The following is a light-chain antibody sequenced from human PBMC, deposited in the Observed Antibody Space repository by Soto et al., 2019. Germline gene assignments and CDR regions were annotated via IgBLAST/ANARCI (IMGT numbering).Light chain of an antibody. J-gene: IGKJ4*01. CDR3: QQYADSPLT. CDR1: QSVGRNY. CDR2: GAS. V-gene: IGKV3-20*01. Sequence: EIVLTQSPGTLSVSPGERATLSCRASQSVGRNYLAWYQQKPGQAPRLLIYGASSRATGIPDRFSGSGSGTDFTLIISRLEPEDSAVYYCQQYADSPLTFGGGTKVETK.